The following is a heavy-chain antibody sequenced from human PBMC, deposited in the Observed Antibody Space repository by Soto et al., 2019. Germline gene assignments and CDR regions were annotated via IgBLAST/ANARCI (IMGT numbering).Heavy chain of an antibody. D-gene: IGHD6-13*01. CDR1: GFTFSNFT. Sequence: PXGALRLTCAASGFTFSNFTMTWVRQAPGEGLEWVSSISGTDDYTYYADSVKGRFTISRDNALNTLFLPMNNLRADDTAVYYCAKSSSQYASAIQAFFDTWALGTLVTVSS. CDR2: ISGTDDYT. CDR3: AKSSSQYASAIQAFFDT. V-gene: IGHV3-23*01. J-gene: IGHJ5*02.